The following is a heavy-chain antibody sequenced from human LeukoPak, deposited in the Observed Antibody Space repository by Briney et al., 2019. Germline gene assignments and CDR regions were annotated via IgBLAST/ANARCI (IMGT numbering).Heavy chain of an antibody. CDR2: IKEDGSEK. CDR1: GFTFRNYW. D-gene: IGHD2-15*01. V-gene: IGHV3-7*01. J-gene: IGHJ6*03. CDR3: ARRGSPAYYYYMDV. Sequence: GGSLRLSCTASGFTFRNYWMSWVRQAPGKGLEWVANIKEDGSEKYFVVSVRGRFTISRDNARKSLYLQMNSLRAEDTAVYYCARRGSPAYYYYMDVWGKGTTVTVSS.